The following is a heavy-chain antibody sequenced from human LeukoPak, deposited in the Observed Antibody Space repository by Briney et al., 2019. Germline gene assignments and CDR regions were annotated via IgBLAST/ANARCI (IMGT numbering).Heavy chain of an antibody. CDR2: IAPNRGDT. D-gene: IGHD1-7*01. Sequence: ASVKVSCKAFGYTFTNYYIHWVRQAPGQGLEWMGWIAPNRGDTNYAQKFQGRVTMTRDTSISTAYMEMSGLRSDDTAVYHCAKAVDWNYEGYYFDYWGQGTLVTVSS. CDR1: GYTFTNYY. J-gene: IGHJ4*02. V-gene: IGHV1-2*02. CDR3: AKAVDWNYEGYYFDY.